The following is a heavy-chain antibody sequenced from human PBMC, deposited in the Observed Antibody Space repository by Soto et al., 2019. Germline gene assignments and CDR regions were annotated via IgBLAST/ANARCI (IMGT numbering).Heavy chain of an antibody. D-gene: IGHD6-25*01. V-gene: IGHV4-4*02. J-gene: IGHJ4*02. CDR3: ASCRPVAGLGAAGYIFEY. CDR2: IYHSGST. CDR1: GGSISSSNW. Sequence: PSETLSLTCAVSGGSISSSNWWSWVRQPPGKGLEWIGEIYHSGSTNYNPSLKSRVTISVDKSKNQFSLKLSSATAADTTVYYCASCRPVAGLGAAGYIFEYWGQGNLVT.